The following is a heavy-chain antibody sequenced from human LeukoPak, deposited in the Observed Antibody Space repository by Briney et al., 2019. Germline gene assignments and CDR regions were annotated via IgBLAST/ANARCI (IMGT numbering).Heavy chain of an antibody. J-gene: IGHJ4*02. CDR2: MSYDGFNK. V-gene: IGHV3-30*18. CDR3: AKTKGYSYGYYFDY. Sequence: GGPLRLSCAASGFTFSSYAMHWVRQSLGKGLEWVAVMSYDGFNKYYADSVKGRFTISRDNSKNTLYLQMNSLRAEDTAVYYCAKTKGYSYGYYFDYWGQGTLVTVSS. D-gene: IGHD5-18*01. CDR1: GFTFSSYA.